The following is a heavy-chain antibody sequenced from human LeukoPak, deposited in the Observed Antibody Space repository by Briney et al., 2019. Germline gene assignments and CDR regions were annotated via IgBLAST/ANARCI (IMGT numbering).Heavy chain of an antibody. CDR3: ASGSYYYYYGMDV. V-gene: IGHV4-34*01. Sequence: PSETLSLTCAVYGGSFSGYYWSWIRQPPGKGLEWTGEINHSGSTNYNPSLKSRVTISVDTSKNQFSLKLSSVTAADTAVYYCASGSYYYYYGMDVWGQGTTVTVSS. CDR2: INHSGST. CDR1: GGSFSGYY. J-gene: IGHJ6*02.